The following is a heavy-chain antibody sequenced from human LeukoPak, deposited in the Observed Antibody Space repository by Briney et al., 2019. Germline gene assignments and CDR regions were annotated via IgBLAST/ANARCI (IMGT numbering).Heavy chain of an antibody. CDR1: GFTFSSYG. Sequence: QTGGSLRLSCAASGFTFSSYGMHWVRQAPGKGLEWVAFIRYDGSNKYYADSVKGRFTISRDNSKNTLYLQMNSLRAEDTAVYYCAKDGGLPYNWFDPRGQGTLVTVSS. V-gene: IGHV3-30*02. CDR3: AKDGGLPYNWFDP. D-gene: IGHD5-12*01. CDR2: IRYDGSNK. J-gene: IGHJ5*02.